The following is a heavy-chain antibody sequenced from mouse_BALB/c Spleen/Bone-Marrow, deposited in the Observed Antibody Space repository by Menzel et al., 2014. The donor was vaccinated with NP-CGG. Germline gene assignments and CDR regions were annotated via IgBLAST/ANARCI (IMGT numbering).Heavy chain of an antibody. J-gene: IGHJ3*01. CDR1: DYTFTSSD. D-gene: IGHD2-12*01. CDR3: ARNYKSAWFTY. Sequence: AQLQQSGPELVKPGASVKLSCKASDYTFTSSDINWVRQGPEQGLEWMGWIFPGDGSTKYNEKFKGKATLTIDKSSSTAYMQLSRLTSEDSAVYFCARNYKSAWFTYWGQGTLVTVSA. V-gene: IGHV1-85*01. CDR2: IFPGDGST.